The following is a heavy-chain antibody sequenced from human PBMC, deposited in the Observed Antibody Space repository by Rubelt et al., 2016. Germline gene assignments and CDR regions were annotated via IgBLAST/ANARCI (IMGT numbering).Heavy chain of an antibody. CDR1: GYSISSGYY. J-gene: IGHJ2*01. V-gene: IGHV4-38-2*02. CDR3: ARHLVTTIRGYWYFDL. D-gene: IGHD2-21*02. Sequence: QVQLQESGPGLVKPSETLSLICTVSGYSISSGYYWGWIRQPPGKGLEWIGSIWHSGSTYYNPSLKNRVTITADTPKNQYSLRRGSMTDAGAAVDDCARHLVTTIRGYWYFDLWGRGTLVTVSS. CDR2: IWHSGST.